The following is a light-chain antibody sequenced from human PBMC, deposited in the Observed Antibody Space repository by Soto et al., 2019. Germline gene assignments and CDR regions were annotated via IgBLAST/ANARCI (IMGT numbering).Light chain of an antibody. CDR2: DTS. J-gene: IGKJ1*01. V-gene: IGKV3-20*01. CDR3: QQYGASPWT. Sequence: EVELTQSPGTLSLSPGERATLSCRASQSVSSSHLAWYQQKRGQAPRLLIYDTSTRVTGIPDRFSGSGSGTDFTLTISRLEPEDFAVYHCQQYGASPWTFGQGTKVEVK. CDR1: QSVSSSH.